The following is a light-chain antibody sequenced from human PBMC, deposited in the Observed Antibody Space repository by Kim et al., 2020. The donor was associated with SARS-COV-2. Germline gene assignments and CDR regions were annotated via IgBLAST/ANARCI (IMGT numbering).Light chain of an antibody. V-gene: IGLV1-44*01. Sequence: GQRVTISGSGSSSKIGSNVVNWYQQLPGTAPKLLIYSNDYRPSGVPDRFSGSKSGTSASLAISGLQSEDEADYYCVAWDDSLNGSVFGGGTQLTVL. CDR1: SSKIGSNV. J-gene: IGLJ3*02. CDR2: SND. CDR3: VAWDDSLNGSV.